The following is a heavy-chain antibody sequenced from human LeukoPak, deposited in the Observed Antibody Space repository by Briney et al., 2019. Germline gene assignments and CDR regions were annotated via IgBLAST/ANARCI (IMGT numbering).Heavy chain of an antibody. D-gene: IGHD1-26*01. J-gene: IGHJ4*02. CDR2: LYPADSDT. CDR1: GYRFTTYW. V-gene: IGHV5-51*01. Sequence: GGSLKISLRGSGYRFTTYWIVWVRQMPGKGVEYMGILYPADSDTRYSPSFQGQVTISPDKSISTAYLQWSSLNASDTAMYYCAKFNPGAAYFDYWGQGTLVTVSS. CDR3: AKFNPGAAYFDY.